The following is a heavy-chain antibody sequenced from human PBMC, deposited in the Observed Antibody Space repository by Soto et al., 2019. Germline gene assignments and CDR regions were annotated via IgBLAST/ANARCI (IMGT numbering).Heavy chain of an antibody. CDR1: GGSISSGGYY. CDR3: ASRTVTTTWVGNWFDP. CDR2: IYYSGST. D-gene: IGHD4-17*01. V-gene: IGHV4-31*03. J-gene: IGHJ5*02. Sequence: PSETLSLTCTVSGGSISSGGYYWSWIRQHPGKGLEWIGYIYYSGSTYYNPSPKSRVTISVDTSKNQFSLKLSSVTAADTAVYYCASRTVTTTWVGNWFDPWGQGTLVTVSS.